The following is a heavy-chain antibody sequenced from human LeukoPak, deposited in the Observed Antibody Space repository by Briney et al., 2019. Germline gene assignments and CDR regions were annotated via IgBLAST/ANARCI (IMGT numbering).Heavy chain of an antibody. J-gene: IGHJ4*02. Sequence: GASVKVSCKASGYTFTDYYMHWVRQAPGQGLEWMGVINPSGGSTSYAQKFQGRVTMTRDTSTTTVYLDLSSLRSEDTALYYCARATYYYDNRGLRIPDYWGQGTLVTVSS. V-gene: IGHV1-46*01. CDR3: ARATYYYDNRGLRIPDY. CDR2: INPSGGST. CDR1: GYTFTDYY. D-gene: IGHD3-22*01.